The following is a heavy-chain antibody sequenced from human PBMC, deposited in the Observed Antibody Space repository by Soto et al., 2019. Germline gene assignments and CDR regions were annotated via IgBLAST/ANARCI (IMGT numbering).Heavy chain of an antibody. CDR2: ISSGSSNI. V-gene: IGHV3-21*01. J-gene: IGHJ4*02. Sequence: EVQLVESGGGLVKPGGSLPLSCAGSGFAFRSYNMNWFRQPPGKGLEWVASISSGSSNIYYADSVKGRFTISRDNAKDSLYLQMDSLRAEDSAVYYCASATVVAGTFDFWGQGTLLTVSS. CDR1: GFAFRSYN. CDR3: ASATVVAGTFDF. D-gene: IGHD2-15*01.